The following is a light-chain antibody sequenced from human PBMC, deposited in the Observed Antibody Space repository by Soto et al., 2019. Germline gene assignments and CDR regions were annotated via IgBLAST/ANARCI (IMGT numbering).Light chain of an antibody. Sequence: QSALTRPASVSGYPGLSITISCTGTSGDVGAYNYVSWYQQHPGKAPKLMIYEVNYRPSGVSNRFSGSKSGITASLTISGLQAEDEADYYCSSYASTSTAVFGTGTKVTVL. CDR3: SSYASTSTAV. J-gene: IGLJ1*01. CDR1: SGDVGAYNY. V-gene: IGLV2-14*01. CDR2: EVN.